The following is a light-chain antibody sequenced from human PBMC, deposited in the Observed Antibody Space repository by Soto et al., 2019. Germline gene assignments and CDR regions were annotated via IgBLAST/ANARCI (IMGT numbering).Light chain of an antibody. CDR2: GAS. V-gene: IGKV3-20*01. CDR3: QHFGNSPPWT. CDR1: QSVSSSY. Sequence: ELVLTQSPGTLSLSPGERATLSCRASQSVSSSYLAWYQQKPGQAPRVLIYGASSRATGIPERFSGSGSGTDFTLTISRLEPEDFAVYYCQHFGNSPPWTFGPGTKVDIK. J-gene: IGKJ3*01.